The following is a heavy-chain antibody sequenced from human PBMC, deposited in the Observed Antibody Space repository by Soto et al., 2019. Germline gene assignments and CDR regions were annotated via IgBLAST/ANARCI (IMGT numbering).Heavy chain of an antibody. CDR1: GNIFSNYD. D-gene: IGHD2-21*01. V-gene: IGHV1-8*01. Sequence: QVQLIQSGAEVRKPGASVKVPCKASGNIFSNYDINWVRQATGQGLEWMGWVSPNTGNTVYAPKFQGRVTMTRDTSITTAYMELSSLKSEDTAVYYCTRGGHVFPFDYWGQGTLVTVSS. CDR3: TRGGHVFPFDY. J-gene: IGHJ4*02. CDR2: VSPNTGNT.